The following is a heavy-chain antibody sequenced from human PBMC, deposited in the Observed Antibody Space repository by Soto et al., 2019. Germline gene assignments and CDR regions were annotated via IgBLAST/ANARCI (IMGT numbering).Heavy chain of an antibody. CDR1: GYSFTGYY. V-gene: IGHV1-2*05. CDR2: IHSNTGAT. Sequence: QLQLVQSGAEVKKPGASVKVSFKASGYSFTGYYIHWVRQAPGQGLEWMGRIHSNTGATNFAQKCQGRVTMTRDTSISPAYMELSSLRSDATVVYYFARSLIGDSYSFDYWGKGTLVTASS. CDR3: ARSLIGDSYSFDY. D-gene: IGHD7-27*01. J-gene: IGHJ4*02.